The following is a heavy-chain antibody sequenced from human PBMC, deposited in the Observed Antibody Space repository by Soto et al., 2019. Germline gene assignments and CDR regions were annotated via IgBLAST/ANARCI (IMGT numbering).Heavy chain of an antibody. V-gene: IGHV6-1*01. CDR3: ARLIGNSWFVG. CDR1: GDSVSTNTAT. Sequence: PSQTLSLTCAISGDSVSTNTATWDWIRQSPTRGLEWLGRTYYRSKWNTDYALSVKSRITIHPDTSKNHVSLQLDSVTPEDLAVYYCARLIGNSWFVGWGQGTLVTVSS. J-gene: IGHJ4*02. D-gene: IGHD6-13*01. CDR2: TYYRSKWNT.